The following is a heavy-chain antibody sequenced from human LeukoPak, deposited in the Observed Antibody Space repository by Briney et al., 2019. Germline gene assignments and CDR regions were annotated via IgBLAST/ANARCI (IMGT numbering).Heavy chain of an antibody. V-gene: IGHV3-30*02. CDR1: GFTFSSYG. D-gene: IGHD2-2*01. J-gene: IGHJ4*02. CDR2: IRYDGSNK. CDR3: AKDFRGPAAFLG. Sequence: GGPLRLSCAASGFTFSSYGMHWVRQAPGKGLEWVAFIRYDGSNKYYADSVKGRFTISRDNSKNTLYLQMNSLRAEDTAVYYCAKDFRGPAAFLGWGQGTLVTVSS.